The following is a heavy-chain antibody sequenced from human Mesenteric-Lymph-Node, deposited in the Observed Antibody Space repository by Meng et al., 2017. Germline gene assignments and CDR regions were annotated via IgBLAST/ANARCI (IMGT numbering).Heavy chain of an antibody. D-gene: IGHD3-3*01. J-gene: IGHJ4*02. V-gene: IGHV1-18*01. CDR2: ISAYNGNT. CDR3: ARGGPNDFWSGYLDY. CDR1: GYTFTSYG. Sequence: QVQLVQSGAEVKKPGAPVKVLGKASGYTFTSYGISWVRQAPGQGLEWMGWISAYNGNTNYAQKLQGRVTMTTDTSTSTAYMELRSLRSDDTAVYYCARGGPNDFWSGYLDYWGQGTLVTVSS.